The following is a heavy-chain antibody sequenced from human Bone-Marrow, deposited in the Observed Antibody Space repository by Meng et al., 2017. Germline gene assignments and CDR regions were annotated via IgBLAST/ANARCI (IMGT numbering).Heavy chain of an antibody. J-gene: IGHJ6*02. CDR1: GFTFSSYG. Sequence: GGSLRLSCAASGFTFSSYGMHWVRQAPGKGLEWVAVIWYDGSNKYYADSVKGRFTISRDNSKNTLYLQMNSMRAEDKAVYYCARDRFDGGVADNSYNKHRKQANYYYYYGMDVWGQGTTVTVSS. D-gene: IGHD2-15*01. CDR2: IWYDGSNK. CDR3: ARDRFDGGVADNSYNKHRKQANYYYYYGMDV. V-gene: IGHV3-33*01.